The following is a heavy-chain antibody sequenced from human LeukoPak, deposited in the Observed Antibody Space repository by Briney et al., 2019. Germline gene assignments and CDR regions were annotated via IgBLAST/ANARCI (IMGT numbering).Heavy chain of an antibody. CDR3: ARGLGSYQ. D-gene: IGHD1-26*01. CDR2: ITGSGGGT. J-gene: IGHJ4*02. V-gene: IGHV3-23*01. Sequence: GESLRLSCGASGFILRNYAMNWVRQAPGKGPEWVSSITGSGGGTSYADSVKGRFTISRDNSKSTLYLQLNSLRAEDTAVYYCARGLGSYQWGQGTLVTVPS. CDR1: GFILRNYA.